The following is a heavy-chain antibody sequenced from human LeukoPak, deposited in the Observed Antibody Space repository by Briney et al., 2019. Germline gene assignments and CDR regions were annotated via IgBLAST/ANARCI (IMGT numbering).Heavy chain of an antibody. J-gene: IGHJ4*02. Sequence: GGSLRLSCAAPGFTFSGSAMHWVRQASGKGLEWVGRIRSKANSYATAYAASVKGRFTISRDDSKNTAYLQMNSLKTEDTAVYYCTSMPLYSGTTVGSFDYWGQGTLVTVSS. CDR3: TSMPLYSGTTVGSFDY. V-gene: IGHV3-73*01. D-gene: IGHD4-23*01. CDR2: IRSKANSYAT. CDR1: GFTFSGSA.